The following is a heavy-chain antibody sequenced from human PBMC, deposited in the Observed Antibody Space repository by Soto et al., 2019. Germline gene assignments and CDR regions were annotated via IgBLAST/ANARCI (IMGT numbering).Heavy chain of an antibody. CDR3: ASAPAYSSSWYVFWLDP. CDR2: INAGHGNT. Sequence: QVQLVQSGAEVKKPGASVKVSCKASGYTFTSYAMHWVRQAPGQRHEWMGWINAGHGNTKYSQKFQGRVTITRDTSENTAYMELSSLRSEDTAVYDCASAPAYSSSWYVFWLDPWVQGTLVTVSS. CDR1: GYTFTSYA. D-gene: IGHD6-13*01. V-gene: IGHV1-3*01. J-gene: IGHJ5*02.